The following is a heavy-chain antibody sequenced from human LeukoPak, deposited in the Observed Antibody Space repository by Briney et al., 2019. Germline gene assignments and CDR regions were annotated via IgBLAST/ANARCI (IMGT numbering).Heavy chain of an antibody. Sequence: PSETLSLTCTVSGSSISSSSYYWGWIRRPPGKGLEWIGSIHYSGTTYYNPSLKSRVTISVDTSKNQFSLKLSSVTAADTAVYYCARGDGSVVYWGQGTLVTVSS. D-gene: IGHD5-24*01. CDR2: IHYSGTT. V-gene: IGHV4-39*07. J-gene: IGHJ4*02. CDR1: GSSISSSSYY. CDR3: ARGDGSVVY.